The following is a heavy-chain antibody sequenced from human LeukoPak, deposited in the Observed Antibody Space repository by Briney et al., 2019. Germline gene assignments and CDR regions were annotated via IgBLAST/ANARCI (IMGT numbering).Heavy chain of an antibody. Sequence: PGGSLRLSCAASGFTFSSYGMHWVRQAPGKGLEWLTFIRYDGTEQYYPDSVKGRFTVSRDNSKNTPYLQMNSLRAEDTAVYYCAKGYSYGFDYWGRGILVTVSS. CDR2: IRYDGTEQ. CDR1: GFTFSSYG. CDR3: AKGYSYGFDY. D-gene: IGHD5-18*01. V-gene: IGHV3-30*02. J-gene: IGHJ4*02.